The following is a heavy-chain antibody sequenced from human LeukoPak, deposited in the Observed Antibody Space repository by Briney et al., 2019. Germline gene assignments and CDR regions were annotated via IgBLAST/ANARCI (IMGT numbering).Heavy chain of an antibody. V-gene: IGHV4-39*01. J-gene: IGHJ3*02. CDR3: ARQDIVVVPNAFDI. CDR2: IYYSGST. CDR1: GGSISSSSYY. D-gene: IGHD2-2*01. Sequence: PSETLSLTCTVSGGSISSSSYYWGWIRQPPGKGLEWIGSIYYSGSTYYNPSLKSRVTISVDTSKNQFSLKLSSVTAADTAVYYCARQDIVVVPNAFDIWGQGTVVTVSS.